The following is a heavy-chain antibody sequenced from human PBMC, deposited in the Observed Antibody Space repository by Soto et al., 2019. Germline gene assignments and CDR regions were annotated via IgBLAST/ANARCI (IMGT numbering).Heavy chain of an antibody. D-gene: IGHD3-3*01. V-gene: IGHV3-30-3*01. J-gene: IGHJ6*02. CDR1: GFTFSSYA. CDR2: ISYDGSNK. CDR3: AGGGITIFGVVYYGMDV. Sequence: GGSLRLSCAASGFTFSSYAMHWVRQAPGKGLEWVAVISYDGSNKYYADSVKGRFTISRDNSKNTLYLQMNSLRAEDTAVYYCAGGGITIFGVVYYGMDVWGQGTTVTVSS.